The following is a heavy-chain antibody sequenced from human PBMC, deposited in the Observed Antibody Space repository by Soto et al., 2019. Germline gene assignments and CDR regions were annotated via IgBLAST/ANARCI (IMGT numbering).Heavy chain of an antibody. CDR2: ISYDGSNK. D-gene: IGHD2-21*02. V-gene: IGHV3-30*18. CDR3: ANGGAGHIVVVTATNFDY. Sequence: QVQLVESGGGVVQPGRSLRLSCAASGFTFSSYGMHWVRQAPGKGLEWVAVISYDGSNKYYADSVKGRFTISRDNSKNTLYLQMNSLRAEDTAVYYCANGGAGHIVVVTATNFDYWGQGTLVTVSS. J-gene: IGHJ4*02. CDR1: GFTFSSYG.